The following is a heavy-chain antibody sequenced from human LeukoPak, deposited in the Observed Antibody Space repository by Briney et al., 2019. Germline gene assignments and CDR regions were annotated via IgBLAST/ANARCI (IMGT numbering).Heavy chain of an antibody. CDR1: GYTFTAYY. CDR2: IDPNSGGT. CDR3: ARTPDYSVTT. D-gene: IGHD4-11*01. J-gene: IGHJ5*02. V-gene: IGHV1-2*02. Sequence: ASVKVSCKVSGYTFTAYYMHWVRQAPGQGLEWMGRIDPNSGGTIYVHKFQGRVAMTRDTSISTAYMELSRLTSDDTAAYYCARTPDYSVTTWGQGTLVTVSS.